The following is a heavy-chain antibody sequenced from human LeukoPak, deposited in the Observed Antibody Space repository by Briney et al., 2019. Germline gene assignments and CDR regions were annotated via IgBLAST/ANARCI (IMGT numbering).Heavy chain of an antibody. Sequence: GESLKISCKGSGYSFTSYWIGWVRQMPGKGLEWTGIIYPGDSDARYSPSFQGQVTISADKSISTAYLQWSSLKASDTAMYYYARLYDSSGFLDYWGQGTLVTVSS. CDR3: ARLYDSSGFLDY. CDR1: GYSFTSYW. J-gene: IGHJ4*02. CDR2: IYPGDSDA. V-gene: IGHV5-51*01. D-gene: IGHD3-22*01.